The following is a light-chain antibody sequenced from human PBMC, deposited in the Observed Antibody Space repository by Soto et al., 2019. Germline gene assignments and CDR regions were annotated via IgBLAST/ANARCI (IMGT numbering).Light chain of an antibody. CDR1: QDISSW. V-gene: IGKV1-12*01. CDR3: QQGNSFPLP. J-gene: IGKJ4*01. CDR2: SAS. Sequence: DIQMTQSPSSVSASVGDRVTITCRASQDISSWLAWFQQKPGEAPRLLIYSASTLHSGVPSRFSGSGSGTDFTLTISSLQPEDFETYYCQQGNSFPLPFGGGTKVEI.